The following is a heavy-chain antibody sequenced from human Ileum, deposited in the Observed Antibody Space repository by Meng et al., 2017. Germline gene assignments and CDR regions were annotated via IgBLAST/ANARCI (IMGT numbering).Heavy chain of an antibody. Sequence: QVQLQESGPGLVKPSQTLSPTRSVSGGSFSSAHYYWTWIRQTPGKGLEWIGLTYYNGSPFYNPSLRSRVTISVDTSKDQFSLKLTSVTAADTAVYYCARERRHYYGSGSFDYWGQGILVTVSS. V-gene: IGHV4-30-4*01. CDR1: GGSFSSAHYY. J-gene: IGHJ4*02. CDR2: TYYNGSP. CDR3: ARERRHYYGSGSFDY. D-gene: IGHD3-10*01.